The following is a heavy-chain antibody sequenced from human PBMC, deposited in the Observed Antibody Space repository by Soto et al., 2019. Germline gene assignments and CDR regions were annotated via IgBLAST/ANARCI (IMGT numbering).Heavy chain of an antibody. J-gene: IGHJ5*01. CDR3: ARLLIVVVPAAHPGWFEY. D-gene: IGHD2-2*01. CDR1: GGSISSYY. Sequence: PSETLSLTCTVSGGSISSYYWSWIRQPPGKGLKWIGYIYYSGSTNFNPSPKSRVTISLDSSKNHFSLKLSSVTAADTAVYYCARLLIVVVPAAHPGWFEYWGQGTPVTVSS. V-gene: IGHV4-59*08. CDR2: IYYSGST.